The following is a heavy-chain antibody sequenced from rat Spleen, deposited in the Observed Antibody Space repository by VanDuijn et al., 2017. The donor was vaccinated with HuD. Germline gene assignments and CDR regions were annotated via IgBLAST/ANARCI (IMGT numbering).Heavy chain of an antibody. CDR2: ISNSGGSI. Sequence: EVQLVESGGGLVQPGRSLKLSCVASGFTFNNHWMSWIRQAPGKGLEWVASISNSGGSIYYPDSVKGRFTISRDNSKSTLYLQSNSLRSEDTATYYCTRTLRVYSYYFDYWGQGVMVTVSS. D-gene: IGHD1-9*01. CDR3: TRTLRVYSYYFDY. CDR1: GFTFNNHW. V-gene: IGHV5-31*01. J-gene: IGHJ2*01.